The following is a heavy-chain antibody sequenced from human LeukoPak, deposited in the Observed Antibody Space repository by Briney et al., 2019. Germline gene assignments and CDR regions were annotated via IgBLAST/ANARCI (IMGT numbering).Heavy chain of an antibody. CDR2: INPLLGTP. D-gene: IGHD3-10*01. V-gene: IGHV1-69*13. Sequence: SVKVSCKASRGAFSNYAMNWVRQSPGQGLEWMGGINPLLGTPSYAQKFQGRVTITADESTTTAYMELSSLRSEDTAVYYCARWTHGSGAGFFIHWGQGTLVTVSS. CDR3: ARWTHGSGAGFFIH. CDR1: RGAFSNYA. J-gene: IGHJ1*01.